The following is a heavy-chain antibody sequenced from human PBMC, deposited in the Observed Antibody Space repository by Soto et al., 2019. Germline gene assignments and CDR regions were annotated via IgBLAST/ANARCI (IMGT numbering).Heavy chain of an antibody. D-gene: IGHD5-12*01. Sequence: GASVKVSCKASGYTFTGYYMHWVRQAPGQGLEWMGWINPNSGGTNYAQKLQGRVTMTRDTSISTAYMELSRLRSDDTAVYYCARDPAIVATIVYYYYRLDVWGQGTTVTVSS. CDR3: ARDPAIVATIVYYYYRLDV. J-gene: IGHJ6*02. CDR1: GYTFTGYY. CDR2: INPNSGGT. V-gene: IGHV1-2*02.